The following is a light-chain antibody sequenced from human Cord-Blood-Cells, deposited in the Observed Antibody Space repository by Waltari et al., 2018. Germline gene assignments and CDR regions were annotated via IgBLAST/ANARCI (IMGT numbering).Light chain of an antibody. CDR2: GAS. J-gene: IGKJ2*01. V-gene: IGKV3-15*01. CDR3: QQYNNWPPYT. CDR1: QSVSSN. Sequence: EIVMTQSPATLSVSPGERATLSCRASQSVSSNLAWYQQKPGQAPRLLIYGASTRATGIPARFSVSGSGSEFTLTISILQSEDFAVYYCQQYNNWPPYTVGQGTKLEIK.